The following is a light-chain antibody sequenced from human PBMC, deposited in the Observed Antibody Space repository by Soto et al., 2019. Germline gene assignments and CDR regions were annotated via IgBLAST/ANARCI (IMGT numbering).Light chain of an antibody. CDR3: QQYNTYSWT. V-gene: IGKV1-5*03. Sequence: DIQMTQFPSTLSASVGDRVTITCRASQSISNRLAWFQQKSGEAPKILIHKVSSLESGVPSRFSGSGSGTEFPLTISSLQPDDFATYSCQQYNTYSWTFGQGTKVEIK. CDR1: QSISNR. J-gene: IGKJ1*01. CDR2: KVS.